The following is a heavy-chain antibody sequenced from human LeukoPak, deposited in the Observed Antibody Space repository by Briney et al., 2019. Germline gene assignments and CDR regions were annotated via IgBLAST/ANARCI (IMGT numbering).Heavy chain of an antibody. Sequence: ASVKVSCKASGYTFTSCYMHWVRQAPGQGLEWMGWINPNSGGTNYAQKFQGWVTMTRDTSISTAYMELSRLRSDDTAVYYCATSRLAGDAFDIWGQGTMVTVSS. CDR1: GYTFTSCY. CDR3: ATSRLAGDAFDI. CDR2: INPNSGGT. J-gene: IGHJ3*02. D-gene: IGHD6-19*01. V-gene: IGHV1-2*04.